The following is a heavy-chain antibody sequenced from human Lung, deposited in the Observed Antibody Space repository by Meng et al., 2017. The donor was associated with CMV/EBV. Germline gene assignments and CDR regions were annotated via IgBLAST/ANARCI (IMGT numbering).Heavy chain of an antibody. CDR1: GGSISSSSYY. Sequence: SXTXSLXXTVSGGSISSSSYYWGWIRQPPGQGLEWIGSIYYSGNTYYKPSLQSRVTITADTSKSQFSLELSSVTAADTAVYYCASLPKMGIATTRPHWAQGTXVTVSS. V-gene: IGHV4-39*07. CDR2: IYYSGNT. J-gene: IGHJ4*02. D-gene: IGHD6-13*01. CDR3: ASLPKMGIATTRPH.